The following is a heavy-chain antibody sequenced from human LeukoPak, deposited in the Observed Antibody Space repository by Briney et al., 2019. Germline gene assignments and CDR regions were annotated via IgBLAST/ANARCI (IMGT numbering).Heavy chain of an antibody. V-gene: IGHV3-30*02. D-gene: IGHD3-10*01. CDR3: AKDNTPYYYGSGSLIDY. Sequence: AGGSLRLSCAASGFTFSSYGMHWVRQAPGKGLEWVAFIRYDGSNKYYADSVKGRFTISRDNSKNTLYLQMNSLRAEDTAVYYCAKDNTPYYYGSGSLIDYWGQGTLVTVSS. CDR1: GFTFSSYG. CDR2: IRYDGSNK. J-gene: IGHJ4*02.